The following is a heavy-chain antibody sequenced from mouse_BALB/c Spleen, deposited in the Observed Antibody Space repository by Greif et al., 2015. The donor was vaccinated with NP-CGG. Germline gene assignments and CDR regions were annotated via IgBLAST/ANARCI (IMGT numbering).Heavy chain of an antibody. D-gene: IGHD1-1*01. CDR3: ARERGTTVVDVFDY. CDR2: IDPANGNT. Sequence: VQLKESGAELVKPGASVKLSCTASGFNIKDTYMHWVKQRPEQGLEWIGRIDPANGNTKYDPKFQGKATITADTSSNTACLQLSSLTSEDTAVYYCARERGTTVVDVFDYWGQGTTLTVSS. CDR1: GFNIKDTY. V-gene: IGHV14-3*02. J-gene: IGHJ2*01.